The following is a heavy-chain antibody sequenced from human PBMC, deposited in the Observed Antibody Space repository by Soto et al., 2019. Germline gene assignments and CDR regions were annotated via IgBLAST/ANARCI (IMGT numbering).Heavy chain of an antibody. CDR1: GFTFSTYA. CDR2: ISGSGGSI. J-gene: IGHJ6*02. D-gene: IGHD1-1*01. Sequence: EVQLLESGGGSVQPGGSLRLSCAASGFTFSTYAMNWVRQAPGNGLEWVSAISGSGGSIHYAESVKGRFTISRDNSKNTLYLQMNSLRDEDTAVYHCVKGYWKGDVWGQGTTVTVSS. CDR3: VKGYWKGDV. V-gene: IGHV3-23*01.